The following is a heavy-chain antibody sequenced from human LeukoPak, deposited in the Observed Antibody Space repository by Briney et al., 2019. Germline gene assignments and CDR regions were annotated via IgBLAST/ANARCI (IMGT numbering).Heavy chain of an antibody. Sequence: SETLSLTCTVSGCSISSGGYYWSWIRQHPGKGLEWIGYIYYSGSTYYNPSLKSRVTISVDTAKNQFSLKLSSVTAADTAVYYCARFSPRPSAFDIWGQGTMVSVSS. CDR2: IYYSGST. CDR3: ARFSPRPSAFDI. J-gene: IGHJ3*02. CDR1: GCSISSGGYY. V-gene: IGHV4-31*03. D-gene: IGHD6-6*01.